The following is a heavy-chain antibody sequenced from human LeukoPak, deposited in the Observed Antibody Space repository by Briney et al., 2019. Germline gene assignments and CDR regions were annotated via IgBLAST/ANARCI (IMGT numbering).Heavy chain of an antibody. CDR2: MNPNSGNT. CDR3: ARVELLWFGESHGMDV. J-gene: IGHJ6*02. CDR1: GYTFTSYD. D-gene: IGHD3-10*01. V-gene: IGHV1-8*01. Sequence: GASVKASCKASGYTFTSYDINWVRQATGQGLEWMGWMNPNSGNTGYAQKFQGRVTMTRNTSISTAYMELSSLRSEDTAVYYCARVELLWFGESHGMDVWGQGTTVTVSS.